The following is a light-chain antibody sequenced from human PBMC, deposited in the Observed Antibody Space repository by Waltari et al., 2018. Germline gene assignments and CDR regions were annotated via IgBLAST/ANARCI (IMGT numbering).Light chain of an antibody. CDR2: VSGDGRH. V-gene: IGLV4-69*01. CDR3: QTWGTGV. J-gene: IGLJ2*01. CDR1: GGHSTYA. Sequence: QLVLTQSPSASASLGASVKLTCTLSGGHSTYAIAWHQQQPEKGPRYLIRVSGDGRHPQGDGLPDRFSGSTSGAERYLTISILQSEDEADYYCQTWGTGVFGGGTKLTVL.